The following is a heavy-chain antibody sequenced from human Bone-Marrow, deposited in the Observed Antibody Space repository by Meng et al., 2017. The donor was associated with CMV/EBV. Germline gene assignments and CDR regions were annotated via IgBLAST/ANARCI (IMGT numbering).Heavy chain of an antibody. V-gene: IGHV4-4*02. J-gene: IGHJ6*02. CDR2: IHHSGTT. D-gene: IGHD4-11*01. CDR3: ARRRSTVTGYTELEAPYGMDV. CDR1: NGSISSNKW. Sequence: GSLRLSCVVSNGSISSNKWWNWVRQSPGKGLEWIGEIHHSGTTNYNPSLRSRLTISVDKSNNQFSLKLSSVTAADTAVYYCARRRSTVTGYTELEAPYGMDVWGQGTTVTVS.